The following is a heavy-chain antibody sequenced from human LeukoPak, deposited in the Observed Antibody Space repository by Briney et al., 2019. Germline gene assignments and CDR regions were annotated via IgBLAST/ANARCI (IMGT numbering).Heavy chain of an antibody. CDR3: ARHLSTAAYGTGIFDY. V-gene: IGHV4-59*08. Sequence: PSETLSPTCTVSGGSISSYHWSWIRQPPGKGLEWIGYIYYSGITNYSPSLKSRVTISVDTSKNPVSLKLDSVTSSDTAVSYCARHLSTAAYGTGIFDYWGEGPLVRLS. D-gene: IGHD3-10*01. CDR1: GGSISSYH. CDR2: IYYSGIT. J-gene: IGHJ4*02.